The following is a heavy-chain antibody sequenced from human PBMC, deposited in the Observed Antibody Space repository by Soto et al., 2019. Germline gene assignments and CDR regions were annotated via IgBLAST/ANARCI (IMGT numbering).Heavy chain of an antibody. CDR1: GFTFSSHS. V-gene: IGHV3-48*01. CDR2: ISSSSSTI. Sequence: EVQLVESGGGLVQPGGSLRLSCAASGFTFSSHSMNWVRQAPGKGLEWVSYISSSSSTIYYADSVKGRFTISRDNAKNSLYLQMNSLRAEDTAVYYCASQSSEWLLFASWGQGTLVTVSS. J-gene: IGHJ4*02. CDR3: ASQSSEWLLFAS. D-gene: IGHD5-12*01.